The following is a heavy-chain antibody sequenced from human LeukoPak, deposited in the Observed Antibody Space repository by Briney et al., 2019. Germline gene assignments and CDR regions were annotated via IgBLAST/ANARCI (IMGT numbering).Heavy chain of an antibody. D-gene: IGHD2-2*01. CDR2: ISYDGSNK. Sequence: GGSLRLSCAASGFTFSSYAMHWVRQAPGKGLEWVAVISYDGSNKYYADSVKGRFTISRDNSKNTLYLQMNSLRAEDTAVYYCARDPHCSSTSCRVYYYGMDVWDQGTTVTVSS. V-gene: IGHV3-30*04. CDR3: ARDPHCSSTSCRVYYYGMDV. J-gene: IGHJ6*02. CDR1: GFTFSSYA.